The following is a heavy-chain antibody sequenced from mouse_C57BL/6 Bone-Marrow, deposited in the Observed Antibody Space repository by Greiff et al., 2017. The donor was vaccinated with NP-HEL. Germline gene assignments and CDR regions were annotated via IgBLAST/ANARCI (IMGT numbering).Heavy chain of an antibody. D-gene: IGHD2-1*01. J-gene: IGHJ1*03. V-gene: IGHV7-3*01. Sequence: EVQGVESGGGLVQPGGSLSLSCAASGFTFTDYYMSWVRQPPGKALEWLGFIRNKANGYTTEYSASVKGRFTISRDNSQSILYLQMNALRAEDSATYYCASYSNPHWYFDVWGTGTTVTVSS. CDR3: ASYSNPHWYFDV. CDR2: IRNKANGYTT. CDR1: GFTFTDYY.